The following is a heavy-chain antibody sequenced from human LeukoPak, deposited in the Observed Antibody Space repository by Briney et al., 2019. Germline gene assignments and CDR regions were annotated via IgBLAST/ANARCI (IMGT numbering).Heavy chain of an antibody. CDR2: IYYSGST. CDR1: GGSLTSSSYY. CDR3: AKGYCSSTSCAAWYFDY. J-gene: IGHJ4*02. Sequence: PSQTPSLTCTVSGGSLTSSSYYSGWFRQPPGTGPERLGSIYYSGSTYYNPSLKSRVTISVDTSKIHFSLQLSSVTAADTAVYYCAKGYCSSTSCAAWYFDYWGQGTLVTVSS. V-gene: IGHV4-39*02. D-gene: IGHD2-2*01.